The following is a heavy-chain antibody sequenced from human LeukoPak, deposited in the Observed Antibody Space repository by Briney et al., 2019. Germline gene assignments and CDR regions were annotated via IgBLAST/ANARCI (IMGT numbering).Heavy chain of an antibody. V-gene: IGHV3-23*01. CDR3: AKDPPYRGSRTTGYFQH. CDR2: ISGSGGST. Sequence: GGSLRLSCAASGSTFSSYAMSWVRQAPGKGLEWVSAISGSGGSTYYADSVKGRFTISRDNSKNTLYLQMNSLRAEDTAVYYCAKDPPYRGSRTTGYFQHWGQGTLVTVSS. CDR1: GSTFSSYA. J-gene: IGHJ1*01. D-gene: IGHD1-26*01.